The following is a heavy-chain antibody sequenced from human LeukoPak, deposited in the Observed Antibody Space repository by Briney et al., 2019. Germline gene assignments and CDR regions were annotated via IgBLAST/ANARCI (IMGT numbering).Heavy chain of an antibody. CDR1: GFTFSSYS. J-gene: IGHJ4*02. Sequence: PGGSLRLSCAASGFTFSSYSMNWVRQAPGKGLERVSSISSSSSYIYYADSVKGRFTISRDNAKNSLYLQMNSLRAEDTAVYYCATPIGGSSTSSPGVRVDYWGQGTLVTVSS. CDR3: ATPIGGSSTSSPGVRVDY. CDR2: ISSSSSYI. D-gene: IGHD2-2*01. V-gene: IGHV3-21*01.